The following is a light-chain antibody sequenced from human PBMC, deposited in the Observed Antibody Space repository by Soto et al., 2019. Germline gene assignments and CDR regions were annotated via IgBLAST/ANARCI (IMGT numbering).Light chain of an antibody. CDR1: SSDVGGYNY. CDR2: DVT. V-gene: IGLV2-14*03. CDR3: SSYTTSNTRQIV. J-gene: IGLJ1*01. Sequence: QSALTQPASVSRSPGQSITISCTGTSSDVGGYNYVSWYQHHPGKAPKLIIYDVTNRPSGVSNPFSGSKSGNTAYLTISGLQPEDEADYYCSSYTTSNTRQIVFGTGTKVTV.